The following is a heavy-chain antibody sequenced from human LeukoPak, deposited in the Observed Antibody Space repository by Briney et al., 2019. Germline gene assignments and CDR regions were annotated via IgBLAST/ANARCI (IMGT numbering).Heavy chain of an antibody. Sequence: GGSLRLSCAVSGFTFSSYWMHWVRQAPGKGLVWVSRINSDGSVINYVDSVKGRFTISRDNAKNTMYLQMNSLRAEDTAVYYCATVVGGYYPPVEAFDVWGQGTMVTISS. CDR3: ATVVGGYYPPVEAFDV. CDR2: INSDGSVI. CDR1: GFTFSSYW. V-gene: IGHV3-74*01. J-gene: IGHJ3*01. D-gene: IGHD3-3*01.